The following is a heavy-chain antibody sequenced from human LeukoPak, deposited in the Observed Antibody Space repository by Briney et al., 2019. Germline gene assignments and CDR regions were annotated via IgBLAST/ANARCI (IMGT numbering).Heavy chain of an antibody. CDR3: MRQAGRACGQ. J-gene: IGHJ4*02. CDR2: ISGNGGDI. V-gene: IGHV3/OR16-9*01. D-gene: IGHD3-10*01. Sequence: GGSLRLSCAASGFTFGSHYVSCVRQAPGKGPEWISYISGNGGDIAYADSVKGRFTISRDNAKNLLHLQMSRRRVVNTVVYHWMRQAGRACGQWGQGTLIAVSS. CDR1: GFTFGSHY.